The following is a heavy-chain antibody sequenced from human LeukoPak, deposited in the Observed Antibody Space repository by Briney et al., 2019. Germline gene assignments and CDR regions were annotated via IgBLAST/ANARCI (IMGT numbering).Heavy chain of an antibody. Sequence: ASVKVSCKASGYTFTGYYMHWVRQAPGQGLEWMGWINPNSGGTNYAQKFQGRVTMTRDTSISTAYMELSRLRSDDTAVYYCATDTPRGSSSLVDWGQGTLVTVSS. J-gene: IGHJ4*02. V-gene: IGHV1-2*02. D-gene: IGHD6-13*01. CDR2: INPNSGGT. CDR1: GYTFTGYY. CDR3: ATDTPRGSSSLVD.